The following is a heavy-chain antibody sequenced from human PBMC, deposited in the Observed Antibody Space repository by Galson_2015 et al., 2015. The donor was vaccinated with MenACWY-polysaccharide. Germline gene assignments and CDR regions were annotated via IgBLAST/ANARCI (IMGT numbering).Heavy chain of an antibody. V-gene: IGHV3-30-3*01. D-gene: IGHD2/OR15-2a*01. CDR2: ISYDGSNK. Sequence: SLRLSCAASGFTFSSYAIHWVRQAPGKGLEWVAIISYDGSNKYYADSVKGRFTISRDNSKNTMYLQMNSLKSDDTAVYYCARTYCSRTTCYGMDVWGQGTTVTVSS. CDR3: ARTYCSRTTCYGMDV. CDR1: GFTFSSYA. J-gene: IGHJ6*02.